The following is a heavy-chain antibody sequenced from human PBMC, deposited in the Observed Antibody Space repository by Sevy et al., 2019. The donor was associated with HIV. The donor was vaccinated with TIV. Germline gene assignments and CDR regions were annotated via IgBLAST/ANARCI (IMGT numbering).Heavy chain of an antibody. Sequence: GGSLRLSCAASGFAFRTYAFHWVRQAPGRGLEWVGVISSNGDHAFYANSVRGRFTISRDNSMNTLYLELNNLTPDDTAVYYWARGPEWELTSFLSHWGQGTLVTVSS. J-gene: IGHJ4*02. CDR2: ISSNGDHA. CDR1: GFAFRTYA. CDR3: ARGPEWELTSFLSH. V-gene: IGHV3-30-3*01. D-gene: IGHD3-9*01.